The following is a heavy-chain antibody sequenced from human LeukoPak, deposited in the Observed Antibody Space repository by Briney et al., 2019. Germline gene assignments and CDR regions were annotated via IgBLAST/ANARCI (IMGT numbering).Heavy chain of an antibody. Sequence: SETLSLTCAVYGGSFSGYYWSWIRQPPGKGLEWIAEIDHSGCTNLNRSLKSRITISVDTSKKHFSLKLSSVTAADTAVYYCARKGLTKPLSVAVDFDSWGQGTLVTVSS. V-gene: IGHV4-34*01. CDR2: IDHSGCT. J-gene: IGHJ4*02. CDR3: ARKGLTKPLSVAVDFDS. D-gene: IGHD6-19*01. CDR1: GGSFSGYY.